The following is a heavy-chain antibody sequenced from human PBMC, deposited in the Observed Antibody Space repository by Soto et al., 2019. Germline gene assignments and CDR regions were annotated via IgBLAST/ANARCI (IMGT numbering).Heavy chain of an antibody. V-gene: IGHV3-23*01. CDR3: AKDFDSRYSNYRPSPFDY. D-gene: IGHD4-4*01. J-gene: IGHJ4*02. Sequence: EVQLLESGGGLVQPGGSLRLSCAASGFTFSSYAMSWVRQAPGKGLEWVSAISGSGGSTYYADSVKGRFTISRDNSKNTLYLQMNSLRAEDTAVYYSAKDFDSRYSNYRPSPFDYWGQGTLVTVSS. CDR2: ISGSGGST. CDR1: GFTFSSYA.